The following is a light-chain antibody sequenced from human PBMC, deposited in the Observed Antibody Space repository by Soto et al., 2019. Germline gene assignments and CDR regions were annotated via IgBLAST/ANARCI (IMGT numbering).Light chain of an antibody. CDR3: KQFNSYPRLT. Sequence: AIQLTQSPSSLSASVGDRVTITCRASQGIRSALAWYQQKPGKAPKLLLLDASTLKSGVPSRFSGSGSWTDFTLTISSLQPEDFATYYCKQFNSYPRLTFGGGTKVEMK. CDR1: QGIRSA. J-gene: IGKJ4*01. CDR2: DAS. V-gene: IGKV1-13*02.